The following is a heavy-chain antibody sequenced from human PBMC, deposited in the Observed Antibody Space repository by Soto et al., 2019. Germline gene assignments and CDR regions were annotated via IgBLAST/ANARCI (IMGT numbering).Heavy chain of an antibody. D-gene: IGHD5-18*01. V-gene: IGHV1-18*01. CDR1: GYTFTSYG. CDR2: ISAYNGNT. J-gene: IGHJ4*02. CDR3: ASAPDSYGYLNKRPTNLPFDY. Sequence: ASVKVSCKASGYTFTSYGISWVRQAPGQGLEWMGWISAYNGNTNYAQKLQGRVTMTTDTSTSTAYMELGSLRSDDTAVYYCASAPDSYGYLNKRPTNLPFDYWGQGTLVTVSS.